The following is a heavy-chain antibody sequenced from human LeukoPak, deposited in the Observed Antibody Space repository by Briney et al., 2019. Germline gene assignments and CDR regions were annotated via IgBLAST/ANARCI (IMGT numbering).Heavy chain of an antibody. Sequence: SETLSLTCTVSGGSISSSSYYWGWIRQPPGKGLEWIGSIYYSGSTYYNPSLKSRVTISVDTSKNQFSLKLSSVTAADTAVYYCARRAYSSGWYGNFDLWGRGTLVTVSS. CDR2: IYYSGST. CDR3: ARRAYSSGWYGNFDL. CDR1: GGSISSSSYY. D-gene: IGHD6-19*01. J-gene: IGHJ2*01. V-gene: IGHV4-39*07.